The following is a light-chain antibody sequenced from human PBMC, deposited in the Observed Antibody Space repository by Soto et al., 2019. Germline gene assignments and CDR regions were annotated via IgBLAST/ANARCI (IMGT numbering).Light chain of an antibody. J-gene: IGKJ1*01. V-gene: IGKV3D-20*02. CDR3: HQRSNWPWT. Sequence: IVLSQSPGTLSLSPGERATLSCRASQSVSSNYLAWYQQKPGQAPRLLIYGASSRATGIPARFSGSGSGTDFTLTISSLEPEDFAVYYCHQRSNWPWTFGQGTKVDI. CDR2: GAS. CDR1: QSVSSNY.